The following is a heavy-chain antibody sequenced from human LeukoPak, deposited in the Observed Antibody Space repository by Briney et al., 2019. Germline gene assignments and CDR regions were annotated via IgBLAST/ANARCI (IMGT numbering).Heavy chain of an antibody. CDR2: INHSGGS. CDR1: GVTLSGYS. V-gene: IGHV4-34*01. J-gene: IGHJ5*02. CDR3: ARTGYSSSWYVRGWFDR. Sequence: PSETLSLSCVVSGVTLSGYSWNWVRQPPGKGLEWVAAINHSGGSNYNPSLESRGTISVDTSKNQFSLKLTSVTAADTAVYYCARTGYSSSWYVRGWFDRWGQGTLVTVSS. D-gene: IGHD6-13*01.